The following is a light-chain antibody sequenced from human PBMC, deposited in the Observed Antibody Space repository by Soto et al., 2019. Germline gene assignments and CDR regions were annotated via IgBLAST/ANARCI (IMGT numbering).Light chain of an antibody. CDR1: QSVSSNY. CDR3: QQYGSSPFT. J-gene: IGKJ3*01. Sequence: EIVLTQSPGTLALSPGERATLSCRASQSVSSNYLTWYQQKRGQAPRLLIHGASSRATGIPDRFSGSGSGTDFTLTISRLAPEDFAVYYCQQYGSSPFTFGPGTKVGIK. CDR2: GAS. V-gene: IGKV3-20*01.